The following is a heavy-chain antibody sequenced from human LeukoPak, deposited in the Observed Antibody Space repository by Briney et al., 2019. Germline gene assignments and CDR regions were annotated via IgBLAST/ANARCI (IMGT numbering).Heavy chain of an antibody. Sequence: SETLSLTCTVSGGSISSYYWSWIRQPPGKGLEWIGYIYYSGSTNYNPSLKSRVTISVDTSKNQFSLKLSSVTAADTAVYYCARLGYCSGGSCYQGAFDIWGQGTMVTVSS. D-gene: IGHD2-15*01. CDR2: IYYSGST. CDR3: ARLGYCSGGSCYQGAFDI. CDR1: GGSISSYY. V-gene: IGHV4-59*08. J-gene: IGHJ3*02.